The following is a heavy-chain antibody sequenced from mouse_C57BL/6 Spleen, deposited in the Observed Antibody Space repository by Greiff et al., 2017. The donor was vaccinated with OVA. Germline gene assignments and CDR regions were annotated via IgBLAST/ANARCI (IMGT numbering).Heavy chain of an antibody. CDR3: ARDRGITTWGGFAY. CDR2: ISYDGSN. D-gene: IGHD1-1*01. Sequence: EVQLQQSGPGLVKPSQSLSLTCSVTGYSITSGYYWNWIRRFPGNKLEWMGYISYDGSNNYNPSLKNRISITRDTSTNQFFLKLNSVTTEDTATYYCARDRGITTWGGFAYWGQGTLVTVSA. V-gene: IGHV3-6*01. J-gene: IGHJ3*01. CDR1: GYSITSGYY.